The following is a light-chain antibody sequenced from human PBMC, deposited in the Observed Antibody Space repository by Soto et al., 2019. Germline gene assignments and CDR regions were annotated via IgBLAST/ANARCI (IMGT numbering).Light chain of an antibody. V-gene: IGKV1-5*01. CDR2: DAS. CDR3: QQYNSYPWP. CDR1: QSISSW. Sequence: DIHVWLSVSFLSASVNDRVTITCRASQSISSWLAWYQQKPGKAPKLLIYDASSLESGVPSRFSGSGSGTEFALTISSLQPEDFATYYCQQYNSYPWPFGQG. J-gene: IGKJ1*01.